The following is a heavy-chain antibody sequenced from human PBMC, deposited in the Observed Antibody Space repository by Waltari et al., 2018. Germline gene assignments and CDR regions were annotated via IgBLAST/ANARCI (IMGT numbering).Heavy chain of an antibody. CDR3: ARGANNYYYYYYMDV. CDR1: RYSISSGYY. Sequence: QVQLQESGPGLVKPSETLSLTCAVSRYSISSGYYWGWIRQPPGKGLEWIAIIYHSGSTYYTPSLKSRVTLSIDTSKNQFSLKLSSVTAADTAVYYCARGANNYYYYYYMDVWGKGTTVTVSS. CDR2: IYHSGST. J-gene: IGHJ6*03. V-gene: IGHV4-38-2*01.